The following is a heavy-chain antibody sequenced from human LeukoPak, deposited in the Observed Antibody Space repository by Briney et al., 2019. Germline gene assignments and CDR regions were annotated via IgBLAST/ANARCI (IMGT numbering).Heavy chain of an antibody. D-gene: IGHD3-3*01. J-gene: IGHJ6*02. Sequence: ASVKVSCKASGGTFSSYAISWVRRAPGQGLEWMGGIIPIFGTANYAQKFQGRVTITADESTSTAYMELSSLRSEDTAVYYCAREIRPWEWLMGDCYGMDVWGQGTTVTVSS. CDR3: AREIRPWEWLMGDCYGMDV. CDR1: GGTFSSYA. CDR2: IIPIFGTA. V-gene: IGHV1-69*13.